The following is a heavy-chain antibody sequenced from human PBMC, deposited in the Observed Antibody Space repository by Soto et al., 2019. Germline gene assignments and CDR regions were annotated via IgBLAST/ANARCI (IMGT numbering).Heavy chain of an antibody. CDR2: INDSGST. CDR1: GESFSGYY. CDR3: AKGGRFPEARYYFLDV. V-gene: IGHV4-34*01. J-gene: IGHJ6*04. D-gene: IGHD3-10*01. Sequence: QVQLQQGGAGLLKPSETLSLTCVVDGESFSGYYWTWIRQPPGKGLEWIGEINDSGSTNHKPSLKSRVTMSIDTSKNQFSLDLRSVTAADTGVYYCAKGGRFPEARYYFLDVWGNGTTVTVSS.